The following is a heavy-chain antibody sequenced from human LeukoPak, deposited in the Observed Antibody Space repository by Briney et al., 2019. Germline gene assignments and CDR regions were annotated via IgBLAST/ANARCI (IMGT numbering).Heavy chain of an antibody. CDR1: GGSFSGYY. Sequence: SETLSLTCAVYGGSFSGYYWSWIRQPPGKGLEWIGEINHSGSTNYNPSLKSRVTISIDTSKNQFSLKLSSVTAADTAVYYCAREGDSTVTTRAFDIWGQGTTVTVSS. V-gene: IGHV4-34*01. CDR3: AREGDSTVTTRAFDI. D-gene: IGHD4-17*01. J-gene: IGHJ3*02. CDR2: INHSGST.